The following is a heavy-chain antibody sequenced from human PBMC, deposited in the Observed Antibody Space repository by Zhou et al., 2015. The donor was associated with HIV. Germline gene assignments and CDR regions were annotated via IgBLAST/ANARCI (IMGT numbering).Heavy chain of an antibody. CDR2: ISGSDGTA. V-gene: IGHV3-23*01. J-gene: IGHJ4*02. CDR1: GFTFSSSA. CDR3: GKGNTGHYNSEYYFDS. Sequence: EVQLLESGGGLVQPGGSLRLSCVASGFTFSSSAMSWVRQAPGKGLEWVSIISGSDGTAYYADSVKGRFTISRDSSTSTVSLQMSNLRPEDTAVYYCGKGNTGHYNSEYYFDSCGQGTLVTVSS. D-gene: IGHD5-24*01.